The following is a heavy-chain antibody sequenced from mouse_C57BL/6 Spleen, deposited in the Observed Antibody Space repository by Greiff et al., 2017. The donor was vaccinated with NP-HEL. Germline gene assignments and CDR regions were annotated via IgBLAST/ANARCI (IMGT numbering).Heavy chain of an antibody. CDR1: GFNIKNTY. D-gene: IGHD2-1*01. J-gene: IGHJ3*01. CDR2: IDPANGNT. V-gene: IGHV14-3*01. CDR3: ARSDYYGNLAWFAY. Sequence: EIQLQQSVAELVRPGASVKLSCTASGFNIKNTYMHWVKQRPEQGLEWIGRIDPANGNTKYAPKFQGKATITADTSSNTAYLQPSSLTSEDTAIYYCARSDYYGNLAWFAYWGQGTLVTVSA.